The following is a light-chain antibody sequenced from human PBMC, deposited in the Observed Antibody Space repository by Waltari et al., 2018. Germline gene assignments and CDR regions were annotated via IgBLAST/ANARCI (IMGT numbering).Light chain of an antibody. CDR3: CSYAGRNIWV. CDR1: SSAVGLYNL. Sequence: QSALTQPASVSGSPGHSITISSTATSSAVGLYNLVSWYQQHPGKAPDLVVYEVISRPSGVSNRFSGSKSGNTASLTISGLQAEDEADYYCCSYAGRNIWVFGGGTKLTVL. V-gene: IGLV2-23*02. CDR2: EVI. J-gene: IGLJ3*02.